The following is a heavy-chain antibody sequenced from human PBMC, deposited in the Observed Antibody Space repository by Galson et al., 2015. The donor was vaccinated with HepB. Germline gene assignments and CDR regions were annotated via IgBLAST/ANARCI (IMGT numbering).Heavy chain of an antibody. V-gene: IGHV1-8*01. Sequence: SVKVSCKASGYTFTSYDINWVRQATGQGLEWMGWMNPNSGNTGYAQKFQGRVTMTRNTSISTAYMELSSLRSEDTAVYYCAASIADSSGLDYWGQGTLVTVSS. CDR1: GYTFTSYD. D-gene: IGHD6-6*01. CDR3: AASIADSSGLDY. CDR2: MNPNSGNT. J-gene: IGHJ4*02.